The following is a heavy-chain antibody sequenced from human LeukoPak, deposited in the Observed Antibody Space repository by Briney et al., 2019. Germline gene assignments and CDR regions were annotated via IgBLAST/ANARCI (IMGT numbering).Heavy chain of an antibody. V-gene: IGHV4-31*03. J-gene: IGHJ4*02. D-gene: IGHD3-22*01. Sequence: PSETLSLTCTVSGGSISSGGYCWRWIRQQPGKGLEWIGYIYYSGSTYYNPSLKSRVTISVDTSKTQFSLKLSSVTAADTAVYYCASRPLYSSGYDYWGQGTLVTVSS. CDR3: ASRPLYSSGYDY. CDR1: GGSISSGGYC. CDR2: IYYSGST.